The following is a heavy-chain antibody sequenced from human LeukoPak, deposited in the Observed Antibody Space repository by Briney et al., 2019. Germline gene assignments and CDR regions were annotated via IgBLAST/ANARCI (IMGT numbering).Heavy chain of an antibody. CDR1: GGSISSSSYY. CDR3: ASVPSVGRVYYDSSGYPSS. V-gene: IGHV4-39*07. D-gene: IGHD3-22*01. CDR2: IYYSGST. Sequence: PSETLSLTCTVSGGSISSSSYYWGWIRQPPGRGLGWIGSIYYSGSTYYNPSLKSRVTISVDTSKNQFSLKLSSVTAADTAVYYCASVPSVGRVYYDSSGYPSSWGQGTLVTVSS. J-gene: IGHJ5*02.